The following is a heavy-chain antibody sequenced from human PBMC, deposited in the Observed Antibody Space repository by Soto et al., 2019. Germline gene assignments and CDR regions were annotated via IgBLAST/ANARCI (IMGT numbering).Heavy chain of an antibody. CDR2: IYCSGST. CDR1: GGSVSSGSYY. J-gene: IGHJ6*02. V-gene: IGHV4-61*01. Sequence: SETLSLTCTVSGGSVSSGSYYWSWIRQPPGKGLEWIGYIYCSGSTNYNPSLKSRVTISVDTSKNQFSLKLSSVTAADTAVYYCARDSPAYYYDSSGYYYYYGMDVWGQGTTVTVSS. CDR3: ARDSPAYYYDSSGYYYYYGMDV. D-gene: IGHD3-22*01.